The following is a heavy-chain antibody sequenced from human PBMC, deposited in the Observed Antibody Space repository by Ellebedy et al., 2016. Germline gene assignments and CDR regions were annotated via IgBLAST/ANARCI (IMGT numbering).Heavy chain of an antibody. J-gene: IGHJ2*01. D-gene: IGHD6-19*01. V-gene: IGHV4-61*05. Sequence: SETLSLTCTVSGGSISSSSYYWSWIRQSPGKGLEWIGYIYYSGSTNYNPSLKSRITISLDTSKTQFSLKLSSVTAADTAMYYCARHLAPRSYSSGRSYWFFDLWGRGTLVTVSS. CDR1: GGSISSSSYY. CDR2: IYYSGST. CDR3: ARHLAPRSYSSGRSYWFFDL.